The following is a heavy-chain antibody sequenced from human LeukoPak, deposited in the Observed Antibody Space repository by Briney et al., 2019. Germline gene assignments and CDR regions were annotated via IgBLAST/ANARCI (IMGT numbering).Heavy chain of an antibody. Sequence: SETLSLTCAVYGGSFSGYYWSWIRQPPGKGLEWIGEINHSGSTNYNPSLKSRVTISVDTSKNQFSLKLSSVTAADTAVYYCAREGDRRTGFDPWGQGTLVTVSS. D-gene: IGHD1-1*01. CDR1: GGSFSGYY. CDR2: INHSGST. V-gene: IGHV4-34*01. CDR3: AREGDRRTGFDP. J-gene: IGHJ5*02.